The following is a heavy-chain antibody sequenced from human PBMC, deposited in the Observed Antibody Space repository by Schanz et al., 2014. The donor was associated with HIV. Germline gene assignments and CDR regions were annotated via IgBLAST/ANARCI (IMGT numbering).Heavy chain of an antibody. CDR2: ISSGNRYI. CDR1: GFTFSTYS. V-gene: IGHV3-21*04. CDR3: TRSRYELHWLDL. J-gene: IGHJ5*02. D-gene: IGHD5-12*01. Sequence: EVQLVESGGGLVKPGGSLRLSCAGSGFTFSTYSMNWVRRAPGKGLEWFSAISSGNRYIYYADSVKGRFTISRDNAKNSLYLQMNRLRAEDTAVYYCTRSRYELHWLDLWGQGTLVTVSS.